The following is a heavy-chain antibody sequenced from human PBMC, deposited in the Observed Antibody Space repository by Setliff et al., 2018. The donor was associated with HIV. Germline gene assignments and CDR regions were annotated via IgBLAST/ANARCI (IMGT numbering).Heavy chain of an antibody. J-gene: IGHJ4*02. Sequence: ASVKVSCKASGYTFTNYGISWLRQAPGQGLEWTGWISGYNSDTKYAEKVQGRATMTTDTSTGTAYMELRSLRSDDTAVYYCAREVVPTSEYHTFDSWGQGSLVTVSS. CDR1: GYTFTNYG. CDR2: ISGYNSDT. V-gene: IGHV1-18*04. D-gene: IGHD6-6*01. CDR3: AREVVPTSEYHTFDS.